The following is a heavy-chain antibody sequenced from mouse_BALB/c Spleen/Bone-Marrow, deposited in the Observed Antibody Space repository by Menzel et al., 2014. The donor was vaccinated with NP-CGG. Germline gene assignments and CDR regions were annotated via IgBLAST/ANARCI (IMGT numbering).Heavy chain of an antibody. CDR1: GYSITSGYG. CDR3: XXEKRTTDRLDY. J-gene: IGHJ3*01. CDR2: IHYSGNT. D-gene: IGHD1-1*01. V-gene: IGHV3-1*02. Sequence: EVQLMESDPVLVKPSQSLSLTCTVTGYSITSGYGWHWIRQFPGNQLEWMAYIHYSGNTDYNPSLQSRISITRDTSKNQFFLQLNSVXXXDTATYXCXXEKRTTDRLDYRAQATRVTAYA.